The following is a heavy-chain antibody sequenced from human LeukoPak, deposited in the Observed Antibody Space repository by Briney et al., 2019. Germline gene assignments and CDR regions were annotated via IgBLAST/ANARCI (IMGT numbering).Heavy chain of an antibody. CDR2: IYYSGST. J-gene: IGHJ4*02. V-gene: IGHV4-59*01. CDR1: GGSISSYY. Sequence: PSETLSLTCTVSGGSISSYYWSWIRQPPGKGLEWIGYIYYSGSTNYNPSLKSRVTISVDTSKNQFSLKLSSVTAADTAVYYCARGYTAMVMNYRGQGTLVTVSS. D-gene: IGHD5-18*01. CDR3: ARGYTAMVMNY.